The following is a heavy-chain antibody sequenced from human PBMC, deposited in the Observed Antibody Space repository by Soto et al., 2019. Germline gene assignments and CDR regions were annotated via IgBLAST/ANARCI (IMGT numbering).Heavy chain of an antibody. J-gene: IGHJ4*02. CDR2: ISAYNGNT. CDR3: ALTRITKNVALDY. V-gene: IGHV1-18*01. Sequence: QVQLVQSGAEVKKPGASVKVSCKASGYTFTSYGISWVRQAPGQGLVWVGWISAYNGNTNYAPKLQGRVTMTPDTSTSTAYMEVMSLRSDDTAVYYFALTRITKNVALDYWGQGSLVTVSS. CDR1: GYTFTSYG. D-gene: IGHD3-10*01.